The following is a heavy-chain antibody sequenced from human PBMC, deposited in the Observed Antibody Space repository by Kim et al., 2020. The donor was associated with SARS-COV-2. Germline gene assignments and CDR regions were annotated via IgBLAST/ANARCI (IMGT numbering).Heavy chain of an antibody. V-gene: IGHV4-59*09. CDR3: AGGVRDFWSGYLDY. Sequence: NPSLKSRVTISVDTSKNQFSLKLSSVTAADTAVYYCAGGVRDFWSGYLDYWGQGTLVTVSS. J-gene: IGHJ4*02. D-gene: IGHD3-3*01.